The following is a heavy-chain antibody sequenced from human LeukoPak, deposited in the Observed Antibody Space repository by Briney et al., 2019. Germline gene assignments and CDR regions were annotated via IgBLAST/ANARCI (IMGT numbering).Heavy chain of an antibody. Sequence: ASVKVSCKASGYTFTSYAISWVRQAPGQGLEWMGWISAYNGNTNYAQKLQGRVTMTTDTSTSTAYMELRSLRSDDTAVYYCARLLLGYSYGYYYYYYMDVWGKGTTVTVSS. J-gene: IGHJ6*03. CDR3: ARLLLGYSYGYYYYYYMDV. D-gene: IGHD5-18*01. V-gene: IGHV1-18*01. CDR2: ISAYNGNT. CDR1: GYTFTSYA.